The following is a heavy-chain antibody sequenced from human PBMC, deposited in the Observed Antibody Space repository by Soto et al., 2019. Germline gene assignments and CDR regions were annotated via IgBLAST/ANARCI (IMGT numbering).Heavy chain of an antibody. V-gene: IGHV3-30-3*01. CDR3: ARDERDGYNFDY. CDR2: ISYDGSNK. Sequence: QVQLVESGGGVVQPGRSLRLSCAASGFTFSSYAMHWVRQAPGKGLEWVAVISYDGSNKYYADSVKGRFTISRDNSKNTLYLQMNSLRAEDTAVYYCARDERDGYNFDYWGQGTLVTVSS. CDR1: GFTFSSYA. J-gene: IGHJ4*02. D-gene: IGHD5-12*01.